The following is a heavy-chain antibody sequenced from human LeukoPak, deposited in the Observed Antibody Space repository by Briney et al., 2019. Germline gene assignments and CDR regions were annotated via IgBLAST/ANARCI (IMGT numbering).Heavy chain of an antibody. CDR3: ARGSGSYRY. CDR1: GGSISSHY. D-gene: IGHD1-26*01. Sequence: SETLSLTCTVHGGSISSHYWSWIRQPPGKGLEWIGYIYYSGNTNYNPSLKNRVTISVDTSKNQCSLKLSSVTAADTAVYYCARGSGSYRYWGQGTLVTVSS. J-gene: IGHJ4*02. V-gene: IGHV4-59*11. CDR2: IYYSGNT.